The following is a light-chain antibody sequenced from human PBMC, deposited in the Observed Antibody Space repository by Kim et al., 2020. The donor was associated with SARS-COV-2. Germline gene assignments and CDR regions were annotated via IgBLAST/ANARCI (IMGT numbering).Light chain of an antibody. V-gene: IGLV3-19*02. Sequence: SSELTQDPAVSVALGQTVRITCQGDSLRKYYATWYQQKPGQAPIRVIYLNNNRPSGIPDRFSGSSSGNTASLTITGAQAEDEADYYCDSWDSSGNHWVFGGGTKLTV. CDR2: LNN. J-gene: IGLJ3*02. CDR3: DSWDSSGNHWV. CDR1: SLRKYY.